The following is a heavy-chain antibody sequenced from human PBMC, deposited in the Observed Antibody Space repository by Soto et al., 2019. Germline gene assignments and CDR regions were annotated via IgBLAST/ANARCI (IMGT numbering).Heavy chain of an antibody. CDR2: ISSSSSYI. CDR3: ARRYDILTGYYEDYFDY. D-gene: IGHD3-9*01. Sequence: GGSLRLSCATSGFTFSSYSMNWVRQAPGKGLEWGSSISSSSSYIYYADSVKGRFTISRDNAKNSLYLQMNSLRAEDTAVYYCARRYDILTGYYEDYFDYWGQGTLVTVSS. V-gene: IGHV3-21*01. J-gene: IGHJ4*02. CDR1: GFTFSSYS.